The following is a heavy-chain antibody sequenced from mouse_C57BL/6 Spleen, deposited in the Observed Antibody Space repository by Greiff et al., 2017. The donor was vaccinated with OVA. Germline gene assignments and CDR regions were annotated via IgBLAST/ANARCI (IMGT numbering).Heavy chain of an antibody. D-gene: IGHD1-1*01. CDR2: INPNNGGT. J-gene: IGHJ2*01. CDR3: ARKEITTVVPFDY. V-gene: IGHV1-26*01. Sequence: EVKLQESGPELVKPGASVKISCKASGYTFTDYYMNWVKQSHGKSLEWIGDINPNNGGTSYNQKFKGKATLTVDKSSSTAYMELRSLTSEDSAVYYCARKEITTVVPFDYWGQGTTLTVSS. CDR1: GYTFTDYY.